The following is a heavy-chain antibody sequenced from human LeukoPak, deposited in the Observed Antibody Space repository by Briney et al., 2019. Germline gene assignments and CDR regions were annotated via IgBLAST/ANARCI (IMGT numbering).Heavy chain of an antibody. Sequence: GGSLRLSCAASGFIFNNYGLVWVHQAPGKGLEWVSAISNDGGGTTYADFVKGRFSVSRDNSKNTLFLQMNSLRAEDTALYYCAKGSSGYFFDLWGQEPWSPSPQ. J-gene: IGHJ4*01. CDR2: ISNDGGGT. CDR1: GFIFNNYG. CDR3: AKGSSGYFFDL. V-gene: IGHV3-23*01. D-gene: IGHD3-22*01.